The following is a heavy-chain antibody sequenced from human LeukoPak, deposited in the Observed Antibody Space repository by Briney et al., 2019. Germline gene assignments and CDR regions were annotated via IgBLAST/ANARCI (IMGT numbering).Heavy chain of an antibody. CDR3: AKDYSGGIPYSGSYEPLFFDY. CDR2: ISSSGSTI. CDR1: GFTFSSYW. J-gene: IGHJ4*02. V-gene: IGHV3-48*04. Sequence: PGGSLRLSCAASGFTFSSYWMHWVRQAPGKGLVWVSYISSSGSTIYYADSVKGRFTISRDNAKTSLYLQMNSLRAEDTALYYCAKDYSGGIPYSGSYEPLFFDYWGQGTLVTVSS. D-gene: IGHD1-26*01.